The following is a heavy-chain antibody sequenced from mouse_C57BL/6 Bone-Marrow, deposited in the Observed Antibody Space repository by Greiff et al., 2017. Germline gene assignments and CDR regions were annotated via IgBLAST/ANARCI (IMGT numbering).Heavy chain of an antibody. Sequence: QVQLQQPGAELVMPGASVKLSCKASGYTFTSYWMHWVKQRPGQGLAWIGEIDPSDSYTNYNQKFKGKSTLTVDKSSSTAYMQLSSLTSEDSAVYYCAREGIYYGYDWGQGTTLTVSS. D-gene: IGHD2-2*01. V-gene: IGHV1-69*01. J-gene: IGHJ2*01. CDR2: IDPSDSYT. CDR3: AREGIYYGYD. CDR1: GYTFTSYW.